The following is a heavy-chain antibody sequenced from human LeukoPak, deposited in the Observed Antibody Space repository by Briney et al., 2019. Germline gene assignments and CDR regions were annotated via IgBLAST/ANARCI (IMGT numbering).Heavy chain of an antibody. D-gene: IGHD3-3*01. V-gene: IGHV4-59*01. Sequence: SETLSLTCTVSGGSISSYYWSWIRQPPGKGLEWIGYIYYSGSTNYNPSLKSRVTISVDTSKNQFSLKLSSVTAADTAVYYCARERFAVDPWGQGTLVTVSS. CDR3: ARERFAVDP. CDR1: GGSISSYY. J-gene: IGHJ5*02. CDR2: IYYSGST.